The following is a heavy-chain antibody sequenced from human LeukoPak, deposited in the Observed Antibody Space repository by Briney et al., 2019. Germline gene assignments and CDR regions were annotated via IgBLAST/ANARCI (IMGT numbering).Heavy chain of an antibody. J-gene: IGHJ6*02. CDR1: GFTFSSYW. CDR2: IKQDGSEK. Sequence: GGSLRLSCAASGFTFSSYWMSWVRQAPGKGLEWVANIKQDGSEKYYVDSVKGRFTVSRDNAKNSLYLQMNSLRAEDTAVYYCASQYSNYYYYGMDVWGQGTTVTVSS. D-gene: IGHD4-4*01. CDR3: ASQYSNYYYYGMDV. V-gene: IGHV3-7*01.